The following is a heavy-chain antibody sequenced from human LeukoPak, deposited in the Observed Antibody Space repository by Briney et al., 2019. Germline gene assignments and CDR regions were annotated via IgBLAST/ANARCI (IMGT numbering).Heavy chain of an antibody. CDR3: ARFGAVAYYGMDV. J-gene: IGHJ6*02. V-gene: IGHV3-21*01. CDR1: GFTFSSYS. Sequence: GGSLRLSCAASGFTFSSYSMNWVRQAPGKGLEWVSSISSSSSHIYYADSVKGRFTISRDNAKNSLYLQMNSLRAEDTAVYYCARFGAVAYYGMDVWGQGTTVTVSS. CDR2: ISSSSSHI. D-gene: IGHD6-19*01.